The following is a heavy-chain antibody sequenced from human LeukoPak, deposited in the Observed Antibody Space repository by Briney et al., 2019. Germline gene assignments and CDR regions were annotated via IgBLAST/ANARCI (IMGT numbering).Heavy chain of an antibody. J-gene: IGHJ4*02. Sequence: PGGSLRLSCAASGFTFSSYWMSWVRQAPGKGLEWVANIKQDGSEKYYVDSVKGRFTISRDNAKNSLYLQINSLRAEDTAVYYCARDTGIWFGESYFDYWGQGTLVTVSS. V-gene: IGHV3-7*01. CDR1: GFTFSSYW. CDR3: ARDTGIWFGESYFDY. D-gene: IGHD3-10*01. CDR2: IKQDGSEK.